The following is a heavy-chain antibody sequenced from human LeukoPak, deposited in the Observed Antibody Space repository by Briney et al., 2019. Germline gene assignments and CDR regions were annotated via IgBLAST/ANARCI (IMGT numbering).Heavy chain of an antibody. V-gene: IGHV3-66*01. Sequence: GGSLRLSCAASGFTGSSKYMSWVRQAPGKGLEWVSVIYSGGSTYYADSVKGRFTISRDNSKNTLYLQMNSLRAEDTAVYYCARNRLRATATYMDVWGKGTTVTVSS. CDR1: GFTGSSKY. CDR2: IYSGGST. CDR3: ARNRLRATATYMDV. J-gene: IGHJ6*04. D-gene: IGHD2-15*01.